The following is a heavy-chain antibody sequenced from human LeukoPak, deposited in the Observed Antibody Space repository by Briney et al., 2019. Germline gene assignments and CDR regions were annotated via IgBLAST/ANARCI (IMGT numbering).Heavy chain of an antibody. V-gene: IGHV3-11*04. D-gene: IGHD1-26*01. CDR1: GFTFSDYY. J-gene: IGHJ3*02. CDR3: ARGGAAGAFDI. CDR2: ISSKGTSK. Sequence: GGSLRLSCAASGFTFSDYYMSWIRQAPGKGLEWVSYISSKGTSKYYADSVKGRFTISRDNAKNSLYLQMNSLRAEDTAVYYCARGGAAGAFDIWGQGTMVTVSS.